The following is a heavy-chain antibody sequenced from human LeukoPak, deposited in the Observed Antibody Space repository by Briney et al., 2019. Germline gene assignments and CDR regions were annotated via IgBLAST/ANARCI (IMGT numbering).Heavy chain of an antibody. Sequence: SETLSLTCAVSGGSISISSSNWWSWVRQPPGKGLEWIGEIFHSGSTNYNPSLKSRVTISVDKSKNQFSLKLSSLTAADTAVYYCARDLHGGNSFTSDWYFDLWGRGTLSLSPQ. CDR3: ARDLHGGNSFTSDWYFDL. CDR2: IFHSGST. CDR1: GGSISISSSNW. V-gene: IGHV4-4*02. J-gene: IGHJ2*01. D-gene: IGHD4-23*01.